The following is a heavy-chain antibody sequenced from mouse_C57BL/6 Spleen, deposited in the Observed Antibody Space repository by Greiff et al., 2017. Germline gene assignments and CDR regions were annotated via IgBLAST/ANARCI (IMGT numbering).Heavy chain of an antibody. CDR1: GYTFTDYY. J-gene: IGHJ1*03. V-gene: IGHV1-19*01. CDR3: ARAPGDDGYSIYWDFDV. Sequence: VQLQQSGPVLVKPGASVKMSCKASGYTFTDYYMNWVKQSHGKSLEWIGVITPYNGGTSHNQKFKGKATLTVDKSSSTAYMGLNSLTSEDSAVYYGARAPGDDGYSIYWDFDVWGTGTTVTASS. D-gene: IGHD2-3*01. CDR2: ITPYNGGT.